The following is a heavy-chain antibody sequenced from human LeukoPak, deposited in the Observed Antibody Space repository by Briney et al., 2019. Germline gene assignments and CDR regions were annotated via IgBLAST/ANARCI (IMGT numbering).Heavy chain of an antibody. J-gene: IGHJ4*02. V-gene: IGHV3-21*01. CDR1: GFTFSSYS. D-gene: IGHD3-22*01. CDR2: ISGSSNYI. CDR3: ATQPYDSSGYYPY. Sequence: GGSLRLSCAASGFTFSSYSMNWVRQAPGKGLEWVSSISGSSNYIYYTDSVKGRFTISRDNAKNSLFLQMNSLRAEDTAVYYCATQPYDSSGYYPYWGQGTLVTVSS.